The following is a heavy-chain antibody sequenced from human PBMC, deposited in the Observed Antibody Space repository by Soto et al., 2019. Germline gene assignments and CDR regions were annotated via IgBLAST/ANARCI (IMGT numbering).Heavy chain of an antibody. CDR3: ARHGLGSSWDDYYGMDV. D-gene: IGHD6-13*01. J-gene: IGHJ6*02. V-gene: IGHV5-51*01. CDR1: GYSFTSYW. Sequence: PGESLKISCKGSGYSFTSYWIGWVSQMHGKGLEWMGIIYPGDSDTRYSPSFQGQVTISADKSISTAYLQWSSLKASDTAMSYCARHGLGSSWDDYYGMDVWGQGTTVTVSS. CDR2: IYPGDSDT.